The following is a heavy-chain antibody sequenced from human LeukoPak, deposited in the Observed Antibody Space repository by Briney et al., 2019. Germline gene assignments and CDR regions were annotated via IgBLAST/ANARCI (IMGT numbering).Heavy chain of an antibody. V-gene: IGHV3-7*01. CDR1: GFTFSNYW. J-gene: IGHJ4*02. D-gene: IGHD1-1*01. CDR2: INQDGSEK. Sequence: QTGGSLRLSCAASGFTFSNYWMSWVRQAPGKGLEWVANINQDGSEKSYVDSVEGRFTISRDNAKQSLYLHVNSLRAEDTAVYYCARDGRDTSALYNPIRFDYWGQGTLVTVSS. CDR3: ARDGRDTSALYNPIRFDY.